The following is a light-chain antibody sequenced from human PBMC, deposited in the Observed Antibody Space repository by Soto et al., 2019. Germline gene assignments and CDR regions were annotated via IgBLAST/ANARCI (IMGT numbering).Light chain of an antibody. V-gene: IGKV1-39*01. CDR2: GAS. CDR3: QQSYSTPDT. J-gene: IGKJ2*01. Sequence: DIQMTQSPSSLSASEGDRVTITCRASQSISNDLNWYQQNPGNAPKVLIYGASSLQSGVPSRFSGSGSGTDFTLTISSLQPEDFATYYCQQSYSTPDTFGQGTKLEIK. CDR1: QSISND.